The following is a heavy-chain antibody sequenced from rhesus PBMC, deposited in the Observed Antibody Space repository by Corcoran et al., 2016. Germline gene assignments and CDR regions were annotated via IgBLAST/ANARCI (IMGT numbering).Heavy chain of an antibody. D-gene: IGHD1-1-1*01. J-gene: IGHJ4*01. CDR2: IYGSGGSK. CDR1: GASIGSGYS. CDR3: ARDLYSWSYFDY. V-gene: IGHV4S14*01. Sequence: QVQLQESGPGLVKPSETLSLTCAVSGASIGSGYSWGWLSPPPGKGLEWIGSIYGSGGSKYLNPTRKSRVTLSVDTSKNQFSLKLNSVTAADTAVYFCARDLYSWSYFDYWGQGVLVTVSS.